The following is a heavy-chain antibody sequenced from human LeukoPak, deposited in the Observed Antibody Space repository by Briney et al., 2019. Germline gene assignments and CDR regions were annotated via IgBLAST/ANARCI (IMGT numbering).Heavy chain of an antibody. CDR2: IYYRGST. J-gene: IGHJ4*02. V-gene: IGHV4-59*08. CDR1: GGSISSYY. CDR3: ASSLHLQRYSGGLNY. D-gene: IGHD1-26*01. Sequence: PSETLSLTCTVSGGSISSYYWSWIRQSPGKGLEWIGYIYYRGSTSYNPSLKSRVTISVDTSKNQFSLKLSSVTAADTAVYYCASSLHLQRYSGGLNYWGQGTLVTVSS.